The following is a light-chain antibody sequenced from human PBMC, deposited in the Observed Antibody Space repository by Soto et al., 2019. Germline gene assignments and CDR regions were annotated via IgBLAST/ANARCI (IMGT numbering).Light chain of an antibody. V-gene: IGLV2-14*03. Sequence: QSALTQPASVSGSPGQSITISCTGTSSDVGGYNYVSWYQHHPGKATKLMIYDVSNRPSVVSNRFSGSKSGNSASLTISWLQPEYEADYYCSSYTTINTRQIVLGTGTKVTVL. CDR2: DVS. CDR1: SSDVGGYNY. CDR3: SSYTTINTRQIV. J-gene: IGLJ1*01.